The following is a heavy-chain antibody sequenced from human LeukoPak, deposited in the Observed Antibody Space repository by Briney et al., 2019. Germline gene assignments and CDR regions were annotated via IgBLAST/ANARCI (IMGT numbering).Heavy chain of an antibody. Sequence: AASVKVSCKASGGTSSSYAIRWVRQAPGQGLEWMVGIIPIFGTANYAQKFQGRVTITTDESTSTAYMELRRLRFDDTAVYYCASLYSAVDSWGQGTLVTVSS. J-gene: IGHJ4*02. CDR3: ASLYSAVDS. CDR2: IIPIFGTA. CDR1: GGTSSSYA. D-gene: IGHD2-21*01. V-gene: IGHV1-69*05.